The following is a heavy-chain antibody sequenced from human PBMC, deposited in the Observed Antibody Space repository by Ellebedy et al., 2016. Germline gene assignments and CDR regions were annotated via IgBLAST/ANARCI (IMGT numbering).Heavy chain of an antibody. CDR3: ARDYRNE. CDR1: GFTFSSYA. CDR2: ISYDGSNK. Sequence: GESLKISXAASGFTFSSYAMHWVRQAPGKGLEWVAVISYDGSNKYYADSVKGRFTISRDNSKNTLYLQMNSLRAEDTAVYYCARDYRNEWGQGTLVTVSS. V-gene: IGHV3-30-3*01. D-gene: IGHD1-1*01. J-gene: IGHJ4*02.